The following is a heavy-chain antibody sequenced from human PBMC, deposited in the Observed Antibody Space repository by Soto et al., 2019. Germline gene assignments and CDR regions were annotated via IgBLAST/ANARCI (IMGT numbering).Heavy chain of an antibody. CDR3: AKGALGVTWGAFDF. V-gene: IGHV3-30*18. D-gene: IGHD1-26*01. CDR2: IAYDGSNK. CDR1: GFTFSSYG. Sequence: QVQLVESGGAVVQPGKSLRLSCAASGFTFSSYGMYWVRQAPGKGLEWVAAIAYDGSNKYHADSVKGRFTISRDNSKNSLYLQMNNVRPEDTARYYCAKGALGVTWGAFDFWGQGTLVAVSS. J-gene: IGHJ3*01.